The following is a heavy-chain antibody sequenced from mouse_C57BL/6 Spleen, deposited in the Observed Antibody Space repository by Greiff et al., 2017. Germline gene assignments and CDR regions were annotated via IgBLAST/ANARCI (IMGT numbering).Heavy chain of an antibody. J-gene: IGHJ3*01. Sequence: EVQLVESGPELVKPGASVKMSCKASGYTFTDYNMHWVKQSHGKSLEWIGYINPNNGGTSYNQKFKGKATLTVNKSSSTAYMELRSLTSEDSAVYYCARSAYYYGSSYGAYWGQGTLVTVSA. CDR3: ARSAYYYGSSYGAY. CDR1: GYTFTDYN. D-gene: IGHD1-1*01. CDR2: INPNNGGT. V-gene: IGHV1-22*01.